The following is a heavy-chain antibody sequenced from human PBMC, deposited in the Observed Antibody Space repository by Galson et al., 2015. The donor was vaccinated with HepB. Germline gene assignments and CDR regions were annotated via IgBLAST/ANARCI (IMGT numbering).Heavy chain of an antibody. V-gene: IGHV3-33*01. J-gene: IGHJ4*02. CDR2: IWYDGSNE. CDR3: ARCAYYDPSPHFDY. CDR1: GFTFGLYG. D-gene: IGHD3-22*01. Sequence: SLRLSCAASGFTFGLYGMHWVRQAPGKGLEWVAIIWYDGSNESYGDSVKGRFTISRDNSKNMLYLQMNSLRGEDTGVYYCARCAYYDPSPHFDYWGQGTLVTVSS.